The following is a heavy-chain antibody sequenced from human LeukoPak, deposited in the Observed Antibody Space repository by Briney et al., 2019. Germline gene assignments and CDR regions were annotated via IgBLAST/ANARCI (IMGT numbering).Heavy chain of an antibody. J-gene: IGHJ4*02. CDR2: ISYDGSNK. D-gene: IGHD3-22*01. V-gene: IGHV3-30-3*01. CDR1: GFTFSSYA. CDR3: ANGGITMIRN. Sequence: GGSLRLSCAASGFTFSSYAMHWVRRAPGKGLEWVAVISYDGSNKYYADSVKGRFTISRDNAKNSLYLQMNSLRAEDTAVYYCANGGITMIRNWGQGTLVTVSS.